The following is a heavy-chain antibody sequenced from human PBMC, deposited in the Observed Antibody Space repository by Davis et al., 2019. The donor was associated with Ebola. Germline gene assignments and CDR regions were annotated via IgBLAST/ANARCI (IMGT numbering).Heavy chain of an antibody. J-gene: IGHJ6*02. V-gene: IGHV4-4*07. CDR1: GASISNHV. CDR2: IYITGSI. CDR3: AREGTTSQGRGLDV. D-gene: IGHD1-26*01. Sequence: SETLSLTCTVSGASISNHVWTWIRQSAGKGLEWIGRIYITGSINYSPSLKSRVTMSTDTSKNQVSLTLTSVTAADTAVYYCAREGTTSQGRGLDVWGQGTTVTVSS.